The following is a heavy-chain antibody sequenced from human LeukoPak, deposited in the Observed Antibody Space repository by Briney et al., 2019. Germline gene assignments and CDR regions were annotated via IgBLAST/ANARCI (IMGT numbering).Heavy chain of an antibody. CDR2: IHYSGST. Sequence: SETLSPTCTVSGGSIISYYWSWIRQPPGKGLQWIGYIHYSGSTNYNPSLKSRVTISVDTSKNQFSLKLTSVTAADTAVYYCARDDYGDYTFHHWGQGTLVTVSS. CDR1: GGSIISYY. V-gene: IGHV4-59*01. D-gene: IGHD4-17*01. CDR3: ARDDYGDYTFHH. J-gene: IGHJ1*01.